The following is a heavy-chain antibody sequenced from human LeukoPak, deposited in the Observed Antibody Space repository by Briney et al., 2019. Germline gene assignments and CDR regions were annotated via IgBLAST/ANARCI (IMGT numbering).Heavy chain of an antibody. CDR2: ISASGGLP. D-gene: IGHD3-10*01. J-gene: IGHJ4*02. CDR1: GFTFISYA. Sequence: PGGSLRLSCSASGFTFISYAMTWVRQAPGKGLEWVSAISASGGLPYYADSVKGRFTISRDNFKNTLYLQMNRLRTEDTAVYYCAREFGSGSYYYDYWGQGTLVTVSS. CDR3: AREFGSGSYYYDY. V-gene: IGHV3-23*01.